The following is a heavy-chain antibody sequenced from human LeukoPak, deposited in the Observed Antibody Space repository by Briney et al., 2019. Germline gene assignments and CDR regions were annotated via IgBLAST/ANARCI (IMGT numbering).Heavy chain of an antibody. CDR2: IYYSGST. J-gene: IGHJ4*02. V-gene: IGHV4-39*07. CDR1: GDSISSSNYY. CDR3: AREDKGVVRGVMRGPLDY. D-gene: IGHD3-10*01. Sequence: SETLSLTCTVSGDSISSSNYYWGWIRQPPGKGLEWIGSIYYSGSTYYNPSLKSRVTISVDTSKNQFSLKLSSVTAADTAVYYCAREDKGVVRGVMRGPLDYWGQGTLVTVSS.